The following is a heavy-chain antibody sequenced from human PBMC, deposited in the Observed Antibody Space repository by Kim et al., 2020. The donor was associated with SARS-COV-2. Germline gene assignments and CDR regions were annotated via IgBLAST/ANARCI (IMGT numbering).Heavy chain of an antibody. CDR3: ARGLLKAFDI. V-gene: IGHV3-13*01. Sequence: TYYPGSVKGRFTISRENAKNSLYLQMNSLRAGDTAVYYCARGLLKAFDIWGQGTMVTVSS. J-gene: IGHJ3*02. D-gene: IGHD2-15*01. CDR2: T.